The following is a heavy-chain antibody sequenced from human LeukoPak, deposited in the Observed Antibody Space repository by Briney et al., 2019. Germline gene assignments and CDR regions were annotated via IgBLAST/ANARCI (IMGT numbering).Heavy chain of an antibody. CDR3: AKGLSWRVRNAFDI. J-gene: IGHJ3*02. D-gene: IGHD6-13*01. CDR1: GFTFSNFW. V-gene: IGHV3-7*03. Sequence: GGSLRLSCVASGFTFSNFWMTWVRQPPGKGLEWVANIKGDGSEKYYVDSVKGRFTISRDSAKNSLYLQMNSLRAEDTALYYCAKGLSWRVRNAFDIWGQGTMVTVSS. CDR2: IKGDGSEK.